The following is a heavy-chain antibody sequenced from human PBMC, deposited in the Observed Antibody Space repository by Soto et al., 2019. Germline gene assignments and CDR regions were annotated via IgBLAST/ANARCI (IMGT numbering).Heavy chain of an antibody. Sequence: QVQLVQSGAEVKKPGSSVKVSCKASGGIFSTYAISWLRQAPGQGLEWMGGIIPLFGTPNYAQRFQGRVTITADESTGTAYMELSRLRSEDTAVYYCARDRDDYGSGNYYNRSDFWGQGTLVTVSS. J-gene: IGHJ4*02. CDR2: IIPLFGTP. CDR1: GGIFSTYA. D-gene: IGHD3-10*01. CDR3: ARDRDDYGSGNYYNRSDF. V-gene: IGHV1-69*01.